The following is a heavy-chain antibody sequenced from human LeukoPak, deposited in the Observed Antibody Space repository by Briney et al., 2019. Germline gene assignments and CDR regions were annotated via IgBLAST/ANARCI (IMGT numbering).Heavy chain of an antibody. CDR2: IYYSGST. CDR3: ARRGSGWYHNFDY. Sequence: SETLSLTCTVSGGSISSSSYYWGWIRQPPGKGLEWIGTIYYSGSTYYNPSLKSRVTISVDTSKNHFSLKLSSVTAAGTAVYYCARRGSGWYHNFDYWGQGTLFTVSS. V-gene: IGHV4-39*02. CDR1: GGSISSSSYY. D-gene: IGHD6-19*01. J-gene: IGHJ4*02.